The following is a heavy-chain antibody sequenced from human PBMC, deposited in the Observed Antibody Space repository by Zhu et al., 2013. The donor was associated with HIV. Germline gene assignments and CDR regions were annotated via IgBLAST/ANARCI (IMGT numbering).Heavy chain of an antibody. CDR2: INPNNGAA. CDR3: ARVPCYITGCSSINWFDP. D-gene: IGHD3-3*01. Sequence: QVQLVQSGPEVKTPGASVKVSCKASGYTFTDYYLHWVRQAPGQGLEWMGWINPNNGAAKYVQKFQGRVTMSSDTSITTVYLDLSRLNSDDTAVYYCARVPCYITGCSSINWFDPWGQGTQVTVAS. CDR1: GYTFTDYY. V-gene: IGHV1-2*02. J-gene: IGHJ5*02.